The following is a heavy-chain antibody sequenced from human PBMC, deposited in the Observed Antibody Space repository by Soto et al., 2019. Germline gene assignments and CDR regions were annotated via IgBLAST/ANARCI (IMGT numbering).Heavy chain of an antibody. J-gene: IGHJ6*02. V-gene: IGHV3-11*05. Sequence: GGSLRLSCAASGFTFSDYYMTWIRQAPGKGLEWVSYMSGSSSYTNYADSVKGRFTISRDNAKNSLYLQMNSLRVEDTAVYYCARDKDYGLDVWGQGTTVTVSS. CDR2: MSGSSSYT. CDR1: GFTFSDYY. CDR3: ARDKDYGLDV.